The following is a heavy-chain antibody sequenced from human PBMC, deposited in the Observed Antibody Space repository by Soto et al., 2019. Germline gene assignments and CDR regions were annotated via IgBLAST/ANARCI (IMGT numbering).Heavy chain of an antibody. V-gene: IGHV5-51*01. D-gene: IGHD1-26*01. J-gene: IGHJ4*02. CDR3: ARLSGSYYEPFDY. Sequence: GESLKISCKGSGYRFTSYWIGWVRQMPGKGLEWMGIIYPGDSDTRYSPSFQGQVTISADKSISTAYLQWDSLKASDTAMYYCARLSGSYYEPFDYWGQGTLVTVSS. CDR2: IYPGDSDT. CDR1: GYRFTSYW.